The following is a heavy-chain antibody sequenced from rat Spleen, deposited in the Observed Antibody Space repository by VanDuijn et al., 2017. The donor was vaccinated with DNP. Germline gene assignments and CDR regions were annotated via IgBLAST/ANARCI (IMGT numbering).Heavy chain of an antibody. CDR3: ARGLNYGGSIYSWYFDF. V-gene: IGHV3-1*01. CDR2: ISYSGAT. D-gene: IGHD1-11*01. CDR1: GYSITSNY. J-gene: IGHJ1*01. Sequence: EVQLQESGPGLVKPSQSLSLTCSVTGYSITSNYWGWIRKFPGNKMEWIGHISYSGATAYNPSLKSRISITRDTSKNQFFLHLNSVTTEDTATYYCARGLNYGGSIYSWYFDFWGPGTMVTVSS.